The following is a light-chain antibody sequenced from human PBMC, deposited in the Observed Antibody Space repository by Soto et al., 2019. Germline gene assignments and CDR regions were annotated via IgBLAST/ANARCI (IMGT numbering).Light chain of an antibody. CDR1: QSVSSY. V-gene: IGKV3-11*01. CDR3: QQYNNWPRT. Sequence: EIVLTHAPATLSFSPGERATLSCRASQSVSSYLAWYQQKPGQAPRLLIYDASNRATGIPARFSGSRSGTEFTLTISSLQSEDFAVYYCQQYNNWPRTFGQGTKVDI. J-gene: IGKJ1*01. CDR2: DAS.